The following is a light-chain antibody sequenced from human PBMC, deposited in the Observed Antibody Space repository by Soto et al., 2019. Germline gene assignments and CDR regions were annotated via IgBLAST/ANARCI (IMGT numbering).Light chain of an antibody. CDR1: RSNIGAGYD. CDR2: INN. V-gene: IGLV1-40*01. Sequence: QSVLTQPPSVSGAPGQRVTISCTGGRSNIGAGYDVHWYQQLPGTAPKLLIYINNNRPSGVPDRFSGSKSGTSASLAITRLQAEDEADYYCQSYDNSLSASVFGGGTKLTVL. CDR3: QSYDNSLSASV. J-gene: IGLJ3*02.